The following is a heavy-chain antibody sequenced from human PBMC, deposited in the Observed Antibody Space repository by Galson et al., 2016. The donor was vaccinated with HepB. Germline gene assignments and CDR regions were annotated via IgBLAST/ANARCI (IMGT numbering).Heavy chain of an antibody. D-gene: IGHD6-13*01. V-gene: IGHV1-69*13. CDR2: IIPIFGTP. Sequence: SVKVSCKASGGPFSAYGIAWVRRAPGRAPGQGLEWIGGIIPIFGTPTYAQTFQDRVTLAADASTGTVHMELSSLTPDDTTMYYCARAIISAAGMFYYFDLWGPGTLVTVSS. CDR1: GGPFSAYG. CDR3: ARAIISAAGMFYYFDL. J-gene: IGHJ4*02.